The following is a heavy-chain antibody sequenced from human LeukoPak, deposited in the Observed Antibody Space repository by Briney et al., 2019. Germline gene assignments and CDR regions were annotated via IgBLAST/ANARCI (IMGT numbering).Heavy chain of an antibody. Sequence: ASVKVSCKASGYTFTNYGINWVRQAPGQGLEWVGWISPHTGDTNYAQKVQGRVTMTADTSTSTVYMELRSLKSDDTAIYYCAREGPGDFDFWGQGTLVTVSS. J-gene: IGHJ4*02. CDR3: AREGPGDFDF. V-gene: IGHV1-18*01. CDR2: ISPHTGDT. D-gene: IGHD7-27*01. CDR1: GYTFTNYG.